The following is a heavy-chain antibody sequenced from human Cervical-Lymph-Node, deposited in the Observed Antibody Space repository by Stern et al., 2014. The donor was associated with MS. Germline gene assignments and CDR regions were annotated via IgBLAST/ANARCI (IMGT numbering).Heavy chain of an antibody. J-gene: IGHJ3*02. Sequence: QLQLQESGPGQVRPSETLSLTCTVSGGSIISSTYYWGWIRQPPGKGLEWIGSIYHTGTTYYKSCLKSRVTMSVDPSKNPFSLTLSSVTAADTAVYYCARHCSSGCAGRRAFDIWGQGTMVTVSS. D-gene: IGHD6-19*01. CDR3: ARHCSSGCAGRRAFDI. V-gene: IGHV4-39*01. CDR2: IYHTGTT. CDR1: GGSIISSTYY.